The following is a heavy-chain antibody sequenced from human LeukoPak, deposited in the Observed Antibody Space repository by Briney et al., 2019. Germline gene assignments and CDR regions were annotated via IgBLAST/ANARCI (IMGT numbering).Heavy chain of an antibody. CDR2: IDPCSTYI. J-gene: IGHJ4*02. CDR3: ARDIRVAWFGENQLPPYFFDY. V-gene: IGHV3-21*01. D-gene: IGHD3-10*01. CDR1: GFTFRSYS. Sequence: PGGSLRLSCAASGFTFRSYSMNWVRQAPGKGLEWVSAIDPCSTYIYYADSVKGRFTISRDNAENSLYLQMNSLRVEDTAVYYCARDIRVAWFGENQLPPYFFDYWGQGTLVTVSS.